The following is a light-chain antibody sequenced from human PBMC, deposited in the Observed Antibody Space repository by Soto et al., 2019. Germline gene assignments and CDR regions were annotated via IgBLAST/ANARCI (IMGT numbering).Light chain of an antibody. CDR2: ESS. CDR3: QHYDISPWT. J-gene: IGKJ1*01. Sequence: IVLTQSPATLSLSPWKRATLPCAASHRISSNFLAWYQQIPGLPPRLLIYESSTRTTGVPARFSGSGSGTDFTLTIISLEPEDFAVYYCQHYDISPWTFGHGTKVDIK. V-gene: IGKV3D-20*01. CDR1: HRISSNF.